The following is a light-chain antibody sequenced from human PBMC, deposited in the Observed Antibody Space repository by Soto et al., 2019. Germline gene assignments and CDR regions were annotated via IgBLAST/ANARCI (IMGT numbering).Light chain of an antibody. CDR3: QSYANRLSAQI. J-gene: IGLJ1*01. CDR2: RDT. Sequence: QSVLTQPPSVSGAPGQRVTISCTGSTSNIGASYDVHWYQQLPATTPTLLISRDTHRPSGIPNRSSGSRSATSASLAIIGLQPGDEADYYCQSYANRLSAQIFGTGTKVTVL. CDR1: TSNIGASYD. V-gene: IGLV1-40*01.